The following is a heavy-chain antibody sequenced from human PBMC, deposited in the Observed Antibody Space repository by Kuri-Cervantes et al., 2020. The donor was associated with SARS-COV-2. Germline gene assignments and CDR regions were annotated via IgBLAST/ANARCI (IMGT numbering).Heavy chain of an antibody. V-gene: IGHV4-61*02. J-gene: IGHJ4*03. D-gene: IGHD4-17*01. CDR3: ARDYGDY. CDR1: GGSISSGSYY. CDR2: IYTSGST. Sequence: LSCSVSGGSISSGSYYWSWIRQPAGKGLEWIGRIYTSGSTNYNPSLKSRVTMSVDTSKNQFSLKLSSVTAADTAVYYCARDYGDYWGQGTMVTVSS.